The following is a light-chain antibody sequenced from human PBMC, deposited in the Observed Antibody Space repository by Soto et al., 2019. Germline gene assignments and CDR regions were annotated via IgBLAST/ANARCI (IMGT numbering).Light chain of an antibody. CDR3: GTWDSSLSAVV. CDR1: SSDVGGAYNY. J-gene: IGLJ2*01. V-gene: IGLV2-14*01. CDR2: EVI. Sequence: QSALTQPASVSGSPGQSITISCTGTSSDVGGAYNYVSWYQQHPGKAPKLMIYEVIHRPSGVSNRFSGSKSGNTASLNISGLQAEDEADFYCGTWDSSLSAVVFGGGTKLTVL.